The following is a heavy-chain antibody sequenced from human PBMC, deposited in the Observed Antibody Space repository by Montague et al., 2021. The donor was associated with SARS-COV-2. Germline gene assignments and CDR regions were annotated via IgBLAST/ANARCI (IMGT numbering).Heavy chain of an antibody. CDR2: TNYRSKWTS. Sequence: CAISGDSVWSNTAAWNWIRQSPSGSLEWLGRTNYRSKWTSDYATSVEGRISIDPDTSKNQFFLHLRSVTPEDTGAYYCVRDTGSAQAGFDAWGQGTLVTVSS. CDR1: GDSVWSNTAA. CDR3: VRDTGSAQAGFDA. V-gene: IGHV6-1*01. J-gene: IGHJ4*02. D-gene: IGHD4-17*01.